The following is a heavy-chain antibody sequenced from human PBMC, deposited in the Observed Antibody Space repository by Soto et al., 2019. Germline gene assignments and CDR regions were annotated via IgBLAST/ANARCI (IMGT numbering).Heavy chain of an antibody. CDR1: GVTFCNAW. Sequence: GWSLRLSCAASGVTFCNAWMNWVRKAPGKGLEWVGRIKSKTDGGTTDYAAPVKGRFTISRDDSKNTLYLQMNSLKTEDTAVYYCTTGSRITMVRGPRPYYYYGMDVWGQGTTVTVSS. V-gene: IGHV3-15*07. J-gene: IGHJ6*02. CDR2: IKSKTDGGTT. CDR3: TTGSRITMVRGPRPYYYYGMDV. D-gene: IGHD3-10*01.